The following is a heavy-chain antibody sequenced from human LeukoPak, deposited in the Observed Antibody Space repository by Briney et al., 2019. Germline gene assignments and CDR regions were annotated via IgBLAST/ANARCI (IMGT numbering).Heavy chain of an antibody. CDR3: ARSAKRGPADAFDI. CDR1: GGSFSGYY. J-gene: IGHJ3*02. V-gene: IGHV4-34*01. D-gene: IGHD6-25*01. Sequence: PSETLSLTCAVYGGSFSGYYWSWIRQPPGKGLGWIGEINHSGSTNYNPSLKSRVTISVDTSKNQFSLKLSSVTAADTAVYYCARSAKRGPADAFDIWGQGTMVTVSS. CDR2: INHSGST.